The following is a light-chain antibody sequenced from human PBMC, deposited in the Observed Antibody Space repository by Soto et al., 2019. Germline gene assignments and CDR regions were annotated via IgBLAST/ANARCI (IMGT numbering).Light chain of an antibody. V-gene: IGKV1-39*01. Sequence: DIQETQSPSSLSASVGDRVTITCRASLNITKYLSWYQQKPGIAPKPLISAASTLQSGVPLRFSGSGSGTDFTLTISSLQPEDCAPSDCQQSYGTPYTFGQGTKLEIK. CDR1: LNITKY. J-gene: IGKJ2*01. CDR2: AAS. CDR3: QQSYGTPYT.